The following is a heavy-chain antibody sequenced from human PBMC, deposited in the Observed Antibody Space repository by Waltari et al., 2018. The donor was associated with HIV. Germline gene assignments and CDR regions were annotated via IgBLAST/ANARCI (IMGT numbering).Heavy chain of an antibody. CDR2: IYYSGST. Sequence: QVQLQESGPGLVKPSETLSLTCTVSGGSISSYYWSWIRQPPGKGLEWIGYIYYSGSTNYNPPLKSRVTISVDTSKNQFSLKLSSVTAADTAVYYCAREGMQGFDYWGQGTLVTVSS. J-gene: IGHJ4*02. CDR3: AREGMQGFDY. CDR1: GGSISSYY. D-gene: IGHD2-8*01. V-gene: IGHV4-59*01.